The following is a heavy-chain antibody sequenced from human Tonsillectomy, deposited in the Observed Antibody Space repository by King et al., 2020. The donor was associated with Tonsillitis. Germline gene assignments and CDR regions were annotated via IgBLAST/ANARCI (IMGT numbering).Heavy chain of an antibody. CDR1: VYTFTGYY. CDR2: SNPNRVGP. D-gene: IGHD6-13*01. Sequence: QLVQSGAEVKKPGASVKVSCKSSVYTFTGYYMHLVRQATGQGREWMGWSNPNRVGPNYAQKCKGRATMTRDTSISTAYLGLGRLGSDDTAVYYCARAGGYSSPFDYWGQGTLVTVSS. CDR3: ARAGGYSSPFDY. J-gene: IGHJ4*02. V-gene: IGHV1-2*02.